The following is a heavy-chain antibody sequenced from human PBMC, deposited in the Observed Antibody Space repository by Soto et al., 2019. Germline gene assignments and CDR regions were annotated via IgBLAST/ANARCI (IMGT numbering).Heavy chain of an antibody. J-gene: IGHJ6*02. Sequence: SLRLSCAASGFTFDDYAIHWVRQAPGEGLGWVSGISWNSGSIGYADSVKGRFTISRDNAKNSLYLQMNSLRAEDTALYYCAKDIRRRGSSPYYYYYGMDVWGQGTTVTVSS. CDR1: GFTFDDYA. CDR2: ISWNSGSI. D-gene: IGHD6-6*01. CDR3: AKDIRRRGSSPYYYYYGMDV. V-gene: IGHV3-9*01.